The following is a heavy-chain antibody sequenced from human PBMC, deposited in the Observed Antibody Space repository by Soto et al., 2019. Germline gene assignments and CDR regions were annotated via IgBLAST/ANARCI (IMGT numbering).Heavy chain of an antibody. D-gene: IGHD5-18*01. CDR3: ASHVDTAMVFDY. J-gene: IGHJ4*02. CDR2: IYYSGST. Sequence: SETLSLTCTVSGGSISSGDYYWSWIRQPPGKGLEWIGYIYYSGSTYYNPSLKSRVTISVDTSKNQFSLKLSSVTAADTAVYYCASHVDTAMVFDYWGQGTLVTVSS. V-gene: IGHV4-30-4*01. CDR1: GGSISSGDYY.